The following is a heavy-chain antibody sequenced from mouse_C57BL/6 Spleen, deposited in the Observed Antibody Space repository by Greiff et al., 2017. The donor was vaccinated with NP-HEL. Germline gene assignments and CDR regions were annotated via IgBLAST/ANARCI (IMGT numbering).Heavy chain of an antibody. Sequence: VQLQQSGPELVKPGASVKISCKASGYSFTGYYMHWVKQSSEKSLEWIGEINPSTGGTSYNQKFKGKATLTVDKSSSTAYMQLKSLTSEDSAVYYCAKGYSNYPFAYWGQGTLVTVSA. CDR3: AKGYSNYPFAY. D-gene: IGHD2-5*01. CDR1: GYSFTGYY. J-gene: IGHJ3*01. CDR2: INPSTGGT. V-gene: IGHV1-43*01.